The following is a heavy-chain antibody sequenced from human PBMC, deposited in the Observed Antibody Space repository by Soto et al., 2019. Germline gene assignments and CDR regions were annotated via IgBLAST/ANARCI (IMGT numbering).Heavy chain of an antibody. J-gene: IGHJ6*02. Sequence: SGGSLRLSCAASGFTFSSYGMHWVRQAPGKGLEWVAVIWYDGSNKYYADSVKGRFTISRDNSKNTLYLQMNSLRAEDTAVYYCARDRASLHYGMDVWGQGTTVTVSS. D-gene: IGHD3-10*01. CDR2: IWYDGSNK. CDR3: ARDRASLHYGMDV. CDR1: GFTFSSYG. V-gene: IGHV3-33*01.